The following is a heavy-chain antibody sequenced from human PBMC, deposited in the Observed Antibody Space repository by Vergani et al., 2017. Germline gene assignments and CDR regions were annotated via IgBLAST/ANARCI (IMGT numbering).Heavy chain of an antibody. Sequence: QVQLQESGPGLVKPSETLSLTCTVSGGSISNYYWSWIRQPPGKGLEWIGYIYYTGSANYNPSLESRVTISVDTSKNQFSLKLRSVTAADTALYYCARGRWGVFRGVYDYWGQGTLVTVSS. D-gene: IGHD3-10*01. J-gene: IGHJ4*02. CDR3: ARGRWGVFRGVYDY. CDR2: IYYTGSA. V-gene: IGHV4-59*01. CDR1: GGSISNYY.